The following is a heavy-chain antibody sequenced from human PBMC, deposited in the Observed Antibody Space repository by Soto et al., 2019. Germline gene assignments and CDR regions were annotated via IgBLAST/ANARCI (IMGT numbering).Heavy chain of an antibody. CDR3: ARGDRGAFDL. CDR2: IHSDGSST. D-gene: IGHD2-21*02. CDR1: GFTFSYYW. V-gene: IGHV3-74*01. J-gene: IGHJ3*01. Sequence: EVRLVESEGGLVQPGGSLSLSCAASGFTFSYYWMHWVRQAXXQXLLWVSRIHSDGSSTTXADSVKGXFTISRDNAKNTVSLXXNXXXXEDTGVYFCARGDRGAFDLWGQGTMVTVSS.